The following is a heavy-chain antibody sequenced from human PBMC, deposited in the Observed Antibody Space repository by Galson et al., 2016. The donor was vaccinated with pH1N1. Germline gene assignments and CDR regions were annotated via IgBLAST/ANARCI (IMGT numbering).Heavy chain of an antibody. CDR3: ARGFRGGYNYALFDH. Sequence: SVKVSCKASGDIFNKYAISWVRQAPGQGLEWMGGISPMFDTTTYAQKFQGRVTITADRLTTTLYMNLSSLGFDDTAVYYCARGFRGGYNYALFDHWGQGSLVIVSS. J-gene: IGHJ4*02. V-gene: IGHV1-69*06. CDR2: ISPMFDTT. CDR1: GDIFNKYA. D-gene: IGHD5-18*01.